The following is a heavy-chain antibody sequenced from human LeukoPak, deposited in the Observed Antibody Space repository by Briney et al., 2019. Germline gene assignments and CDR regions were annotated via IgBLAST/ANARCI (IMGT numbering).Heavy chain of an antibody. D-gene: IGHD6-19*01. CDR3: ARASGAWYSSGWYYFDY. V-gene: IGHV3-21*01. J-gene: IGHJ4*02. CDR2: ISSSNNYI. Sequence: GGSLRLSCAASGFTFSSYTMNWVRQAPGKGLEWVSSISSSNNYIYYADSLKGRFTISRDNAKNSLYLQMNSLRAEDTAVYYCARASGAWYSSGWYYFDYWGQGTLVTVSS. CDR1: GFTFSSYT.